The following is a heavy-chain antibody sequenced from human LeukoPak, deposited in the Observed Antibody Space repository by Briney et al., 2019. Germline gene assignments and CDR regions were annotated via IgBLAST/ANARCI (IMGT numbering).Heavy chain of an antibody. CDR2: IIPILGIA. D-gene: IGHD5-18*01. CDR1: GGTFSSYA. Sequence: SVKVSCKASGGTFSSYAISWVRQAPGQGLEWMGRIIPILGIANYAQKFQGRVTITADKSTSTAYMELSSLRSEDTAAYYCARAGVTGTVDYWGQGTLVTVSS. J-gene: IGHJ4*02. CDR3: ARAGVTGTVDY. V-gene: IGHV1-69*04.